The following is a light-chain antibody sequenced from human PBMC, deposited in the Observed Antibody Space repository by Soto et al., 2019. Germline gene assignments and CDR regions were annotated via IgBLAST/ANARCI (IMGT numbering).Light chain of an antibody. Sequence: EIVLTQSPGTLSLSPGERATLSCRASQSVSNNYLAWYQQKPGQAPRLLIYGASSRATGIPDRFSGSGSGTDFTLTISRLEPEDFAVYYCQQYGVSRTFGQGTKVDIK. V-gene: IGKV3-20*01. J-gene: IGKJ1*01. CDR1: QSVSNNY. CDR3: QQYGVSRT. CDR2: GAS.